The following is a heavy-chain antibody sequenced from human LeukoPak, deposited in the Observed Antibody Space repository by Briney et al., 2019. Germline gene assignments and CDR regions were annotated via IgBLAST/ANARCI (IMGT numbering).Heavy chain of an antibody. J-gene: IGHJ4*02. CDR2: IKQDGSEK. CDR1: GFTFSSYW. Sequence: PGRSLRLSCAASGFTFSSYWMSWVRQAPGKGLEWVANIKQDGSEKYYVDSVKGRFTISRDNAKNSLYLQMNSLRAEDTAVYYCARGIAAAGTFFDYWGQGTLVTVSS. V-gene: IGHV3-7*04. CDR3: ARGIAAAGTFFDY. D-gene: IGHD6-13*01.